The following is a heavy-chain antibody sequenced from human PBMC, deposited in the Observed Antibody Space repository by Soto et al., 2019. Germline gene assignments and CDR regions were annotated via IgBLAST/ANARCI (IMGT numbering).Heavy chain of an antibody. Sequence: EVQLVESGGGLVQPGGSLKLSCAASGFTFSGSAMHWVRQTSGKGLEWVGRIRSKVNSYATAYAASVKGRFTISRDDSKNTAYRQMNSLKPEDTAVYYCTRDSSGWPDWGQGTLVTVSS. CDR1: GFTFSGSA. J-gene: IGHJ4*02. D-gene: IGHD6-19*01. CDR3: TRDSSGWPD. V-gene: IGHV3-73*02. CDR2: IRSKVNSYAT.